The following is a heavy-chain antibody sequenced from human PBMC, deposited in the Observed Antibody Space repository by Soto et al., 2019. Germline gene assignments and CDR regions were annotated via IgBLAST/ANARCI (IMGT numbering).Heavy chain of an antibody. Sequence: EVQLVESGGGLVQPGGSLRLSCTASGFTFSSQWLHWVRQAPGKGLMWISRILNDGTTTNYADSVEGRFTVSRYNAKKTMSLQMNNTRAEDTAVYYCAAWRGGYTYGLDHWGQGTPVTVSS. CDR3: AAWRGGYTYGLDH. J-gene: IGHJ4*02. CDR2: ILNDGTTT. D-gene: IGHD5-18*01. V-gene: IGHV3-74*01. CDR1: GFTFSSQW.